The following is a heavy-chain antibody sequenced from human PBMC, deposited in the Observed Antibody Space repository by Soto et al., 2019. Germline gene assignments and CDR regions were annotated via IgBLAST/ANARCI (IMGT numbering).Heavy chain of an antibody. CDR2: IYYSGST. CDR3: ARLYYDFWSGYYQGPFDY. D-gene: IGHD3-3*01. J-gene: IGHJ4*02. CDR1: GGSISSYY. V-gene: IGHV4-59*01. Sequence: SETLSLTCTVSGGSISSYYWSWIRQPPGKGLEWIGYIYYSGSTNYNPSLKSRVTISVDTSKNQFSLKLSSVTAADTAVYYCARLYYDFWSGYYQGPFDYWGQGTLVTVSS.